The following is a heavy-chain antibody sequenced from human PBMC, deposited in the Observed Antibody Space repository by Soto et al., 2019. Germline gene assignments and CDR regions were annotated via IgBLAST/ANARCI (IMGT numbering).Heavy chain of an antibody. CDR2: IYWDDDK. D-gene: IGHD4-17*01. Sequence: QITLKESGPTLVRPAQTLTLTCDFSGFSLSTYHMGVAWIRQPPGKALEWLALIYWDDDKRYSPSLKDRLAISKDTSSNQVVLTITNRDPGDSATYFCAHAGDYVLLTFDHWGPGTLVTVSS. J-gene: IGHJ4*02. CDR1: GFSLSTYHMG. V-gene: IGHV2-5*02. CDR3: AHAGDYVLLTFDH.